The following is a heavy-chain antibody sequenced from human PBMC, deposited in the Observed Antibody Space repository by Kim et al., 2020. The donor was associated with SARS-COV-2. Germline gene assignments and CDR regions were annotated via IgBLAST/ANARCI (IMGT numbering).Heavy chain of an antibody. V-gene: IGHV3-21*01. Sequence: GGSLRLSCAASGFTFSSYSMNWVRQAPGKGLEWVSSISSSSSYIYYADSVKGRFTISRDNAKNSLYLQMNSLRAEDTAVYYCARDHDFWSGYWLLALDYWGQGTLVTVSS. D-gene: IGHD3-3*01. CDR2: ISSSSSYI. J-gene: IGHJ4*02. CDR3: ARDHDFWSGYWLLALDY. CDR1: GFTFSSYS.